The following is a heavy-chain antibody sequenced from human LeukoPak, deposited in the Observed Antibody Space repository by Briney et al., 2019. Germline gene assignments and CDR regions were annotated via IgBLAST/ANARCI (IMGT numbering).Heavy chain of an antibody. D-gene: IGHD3-10*01. CDR1: GFTFSDYD. V-gene: IGHV3-13*01. CDR3: ARGPGWFGEGPSYYYYGMDV. CDR2: IGTAGDT. J-gene: IGHJ6*02. Sequence: GGSLRLSCAASGFTFSDYDMHWVRQATGKGLEWVSAIGTAGDTYYPGSVKGRFTISRENAKNSLYLQMNSLRAGDTAVYYCARGPGWFGEGPSYYYYGMDVWGQGTTVTVSS.